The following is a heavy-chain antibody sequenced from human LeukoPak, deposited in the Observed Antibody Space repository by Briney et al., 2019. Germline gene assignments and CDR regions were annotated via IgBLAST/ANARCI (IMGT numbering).Heavy chain of an antibody. J-gene: IGHJ6*03. CDR2: ISAYNGNT. Sequence: GASVKVSCKASGYTFASYGISWVRQAPGQGLERMGWISAYNGNTNYAQKLQGRVNMTTDTSTSTAYMELRSLRSDDTAVYYCARAVTGTTGAYYYYYMDVWGKGTTVTVSS. CDR3: ARAVTGTTGAYYYYYMDV. V-gene: IGHV1-18*01. CDR1: GYTFASYG. D-gene: IGHD1-20*01.